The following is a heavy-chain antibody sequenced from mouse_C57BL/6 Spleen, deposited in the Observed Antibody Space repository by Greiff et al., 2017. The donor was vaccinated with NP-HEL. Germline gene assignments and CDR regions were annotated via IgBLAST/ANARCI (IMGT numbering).Heavy chain of an antibody. V-gene: IGHV5-16*01. D-gene: IGHD1-1*01. CDR2: INYDGSST. J-gene: IGHJ1*03. CDR1: GFTFSDYY. Sequence: DVMLVESEGGLVQPGSSMKLSCTASGFTFSDYYMAWVRQVPEKGLEWVANINYDGSSTYYLDSLKSRFIISRDNAKNILYLQMSSLKSEDTATYYCARGHYYGSSQSFYWYFDVWGTGTTVTVSS. CDR3: ARGHYYGSSQSFYWYFDV.